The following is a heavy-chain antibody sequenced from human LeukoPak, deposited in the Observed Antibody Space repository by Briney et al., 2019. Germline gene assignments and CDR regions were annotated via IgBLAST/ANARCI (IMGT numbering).Heavy chain of an antibody. CDR1: GFTFSSYS. J-gene: IGHJ4*02. D-gene: IGHD2-2*01. CDR2: IKQDGSDK. CDR3: ATQAYALFHY. V-gene: IGHV3-7*03. Sequence: GGSLRLSCAASGFTFSSYSMNWVRQAPGKGLEWLGNIKQDGSDKYYADSVKGRFTISRDNAKNSLYLQMNSLRAEDTAVYYCATQAYALFHYWGQGTLVTVSS.